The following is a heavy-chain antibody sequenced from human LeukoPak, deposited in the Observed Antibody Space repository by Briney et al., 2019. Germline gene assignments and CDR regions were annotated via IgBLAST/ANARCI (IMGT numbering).Heavy chain of an antibody. CDR3: AKDYQGVGGSYGGADY. J-gene: IGHJ4*02. D-gene: IGHD1-26*01. V-gene: IGHV3-30*02. CDR2: IRYDGSNK. CDR1: GFTFSSYA. Sequence: GGSLRLSCAASGFTFSSYAMHWVRQAPGKGLEWVAFIRYDGSNKYYADSVKGRFTISRDNSKNTLYLQMNSLRAEDTAVYYCAKDYQGVGGSYGGADYWGQGTLVTVSS.